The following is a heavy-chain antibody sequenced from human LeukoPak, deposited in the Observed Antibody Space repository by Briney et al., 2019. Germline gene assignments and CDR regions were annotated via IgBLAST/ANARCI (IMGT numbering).Heavy chain of an antibody. V-gene: IGHV3-30-3*01. CDR2: ISYDGSNK. Sequence: GGSLRLSCAASGFTFSSYAMHWVRQAPGKGLEWVAVISYDGSNKYYADSVKGRFTISRDNSKNTLYLQMNSLRAEDTAVYYCARSGTPRWRSETKNDAFDIWGQGTMVTVSS. CDR1: GFTFSSYA. J-gene: IGHJ3*02. CDR3: ARSGTPRWRSETKNDAFDI. D-gene: IGHD4-23*01.